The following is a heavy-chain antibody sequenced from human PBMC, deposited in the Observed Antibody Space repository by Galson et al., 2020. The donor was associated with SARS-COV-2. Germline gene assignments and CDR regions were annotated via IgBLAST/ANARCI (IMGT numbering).Heavy chain of an antibody. J-gene: IGHJ5*02. Sequence: SCAASGFTFSSYSMNWVRQAPGKGLEWVSSISSSSSYIYYADSVKGQFTISRDNAKNSLYLQMNSLRAEDTAVYYCARERGYCSSTSCYQVPWGQGTLVTVSS. CDR2: ISSSSSYI. D-gene: IGHD2-2*01. CDR3: ARERGYCSSTSCYQVP. CDR1: GFTFSSYS. V-gene: IGHV3-21*01.